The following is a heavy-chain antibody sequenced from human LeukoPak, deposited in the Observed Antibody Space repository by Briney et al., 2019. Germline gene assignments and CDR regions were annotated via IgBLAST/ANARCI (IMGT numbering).Heavy chain of an antibody. Sequence: GGSLRLSCAASGFTFSSYSMNWVRQAPGKGLEWVSSISSSSSYIYYADSVKGRFTISRDNAKNSLYLQMNSLRAEDTAVYYCAGRARGYSSGWYYFDYWGQGTLVTVSS. D-gene: IGHD6-19*01. CDR3: AGRARGYSSGWYYFDY. V-gene: IGHV3-21*01. J-gene: IGHJ4*02. CDR2: ISSSSSYI. CDR1: GFTFSSYS.